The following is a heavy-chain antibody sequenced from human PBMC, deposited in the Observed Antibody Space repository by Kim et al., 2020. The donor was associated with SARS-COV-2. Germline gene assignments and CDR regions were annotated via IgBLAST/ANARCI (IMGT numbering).Heavy chain of an antibody. V-gene: IGHV3-33*01. J-gene: IGHJ2*01. CDR2: LWADGNRK. CDR1: GFMLRSYG. Sequence: GGSLRLSCAASGFMLRSYGMHWVRQAPGKGLEWVADLWADGNRKYYAASVEGRFTISRDHSKNMVHLEMNSLRAEDTAVYFCARDADTTAFSWYYDLCGR. CDR3: ARDADTTAFSWYYDL. D-gene: IGHD1-26*01.